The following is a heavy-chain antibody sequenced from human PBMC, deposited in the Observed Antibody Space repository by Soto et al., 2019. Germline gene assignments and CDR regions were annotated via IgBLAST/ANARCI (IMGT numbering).Heavy chain of an antibody. J-gene: IGHJ5*02. D-gene: IGHD6-19*01. CDR3: VRDAVAVAANNWFDP. Sequence: QVQLVESGGGVVQPGRSLRLSCAASGFTFSSYGMHWVRQAPGKGLEWVAVIWYDGSNKYYADSVKGRFTISRDNSKNTLYLQMNSLRAEDTAVYYCVRDAVAVAANNWFDPWGQGTLVTVSS. V-gene: IGHV3-33*01. CDR2: IWYDGSNK. CDR1: GFTFSSYG.